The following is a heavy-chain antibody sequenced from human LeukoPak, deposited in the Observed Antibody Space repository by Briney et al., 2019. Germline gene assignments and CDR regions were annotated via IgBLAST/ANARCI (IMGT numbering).Heavy chain of an antibody. V-gene: IGHV3-11*06. D-gene: IGHD6-13*01. Sequence: PGGSLRLSCATSGFTFSGHYMAWIRQAPGKGLEWISYISNNNRYTNYADSVKGRFTISRDNAKNSLYLQMDSLRAEDTAVYYCAKERFSSWHSNLFDPWGQGTLVTVSS. CDR1: GFTFSGHY. CDR2: ISNNNRYT. J-gene: IGHJ5*02. CDR3: AKERFSSWHSNLFDP.